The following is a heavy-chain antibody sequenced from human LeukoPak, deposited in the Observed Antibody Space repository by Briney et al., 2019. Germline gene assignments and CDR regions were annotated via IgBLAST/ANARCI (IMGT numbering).Heavy chain of an antibody. V-gene: IGHV3-23*01. Sequence: GGSLRLSCAASGFTFSSYAMSWVRQAPGKGLEWVSVIRSSGGSTYYADSVKGRFTISRDNSKNTVYLQMNSLRAEDTAVYYCAKVIPAARGYYGMDVWGQGTTVTVSS. CDR1: GFTFSSYA. J-gene: IGHJ6*02. D-gene: IGHD2-2*01. CDR2: IRSSGGST. CDR3: AKVIPAARGYYGMDV.